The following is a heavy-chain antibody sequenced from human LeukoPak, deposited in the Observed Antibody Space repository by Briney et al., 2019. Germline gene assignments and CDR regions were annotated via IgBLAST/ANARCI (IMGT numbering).Heavy chain of an antibody. CDR1: GFTFSSYA. CDR3: ARGQIGYCSSTSCYFRFDF. CDR2: ISGSGGTT. D-gene: IGHD2-2*01. V-gene: IGHV3-23*01. Sequence: GGSLRRSCAASGFTFSSYAMSWVRQAPGKGLEWVSAISGSGGTTYYADSVKGRFTISRDNSKNTLYLQMNSLRAEDTALYYCARGQIGYCSSTSCYFRFDFWGQGTLVTVSS. J-gene: IGHJ4*02.